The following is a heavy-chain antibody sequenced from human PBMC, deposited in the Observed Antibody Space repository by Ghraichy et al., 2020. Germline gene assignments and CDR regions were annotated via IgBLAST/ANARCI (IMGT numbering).Heavy chain of an antibody. J-gene: IGHJ4*02. CDR3: ARDLIRVAAAGTGRGN. V-gene: IGHV4-38-2*02. D-gene: IGHD6-13*01. CDR2: IYHSGST. CDR1: GYSISSGYY. Sequence: SETLSLTCTVSGYSISSGYYWGWIRQPPGKGLEWIGSIYHSGSTHYNPSLKSRVTISVDTSKNQFSLKLSSVTAADTAEYYCARDLIRVAAAGTGRGNWGKGTLVTDSS.